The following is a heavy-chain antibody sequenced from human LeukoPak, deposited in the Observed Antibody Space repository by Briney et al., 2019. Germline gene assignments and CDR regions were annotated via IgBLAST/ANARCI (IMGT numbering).Heavy chain of an antibody. Sequence: SETLSLTCTVSGGSISSSSYYWGWIRQPPGKGLEWIGYIYYSGSTNYNPSLKSRVTISVDTSKNQFSLKLSSVTAADTAVYYCARARYCSGGSCYLRYYFDYWGQGTLVTVSS. CDR2: IYYSGST. CDR1: GGSISSSSYY. J-gene: IGHJ4*02. V-gene: IGHV4-61*05. CDR3: ARARYCSGGSCYLRYYFDY. D-gene: IGHD2-15*01.